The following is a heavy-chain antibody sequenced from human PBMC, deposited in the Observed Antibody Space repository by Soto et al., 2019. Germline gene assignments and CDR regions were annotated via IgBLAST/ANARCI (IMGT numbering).Heavy chain of an antibody. D-gene: IGHD6-13*01. CDR2: ISGSGGST. Sequence: PGGSLRLSCAASGFTFSGFAMGWVRQAPGKGLDWVSAISGSGGSTYSADSVKGRLTTSRDNTKNTLYLQMSSPGAEDKAVYYCARGSSAGKGAPPDFWGQGSLVTVSS. J-gene: IGHJ4*02. CDR1: GFTFSGFA. CDR3: ARGSSAGKGAPPDF. V-gene: IGHV3-23*01.